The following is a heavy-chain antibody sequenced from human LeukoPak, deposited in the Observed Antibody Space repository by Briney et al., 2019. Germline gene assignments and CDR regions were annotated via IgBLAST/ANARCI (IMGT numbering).Heavy chain of an antibody. V-gene: IGHV4-59*01. D-gene: IGHD6-13*01. CDR3: ARQYSSSLNWFDP. CDR2: IYYSGST. CDR1: GGSISSYY. J-gene: IGHJ5*02. Sequence: SETLSLTCTVSGGSISSYYWSWIRQPPGKGLEWIGYIYYSGSTNYNPSLKSRVTISVDTSKNQFSLKLSSVTAADTAVYYCARQYSSSLNWFDPWGQGTLVTASS.